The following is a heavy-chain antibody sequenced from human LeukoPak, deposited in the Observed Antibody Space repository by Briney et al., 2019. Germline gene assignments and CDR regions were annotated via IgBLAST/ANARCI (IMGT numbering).Heavy chain of an antibody. CDR2: IYQSGST. J-gene: IGHJ3*02. CDR1: NYSISSGYY. Sequence: PSETLSLTCTVSNYSISSGYYWGWIRQPPGKGLEWIGSIYQSGSTYYNPSLKSRVTVSVDTSKNQFSLKLSSVTAADTAVYYCARAIDSSGYHAFDIWGQGTMVTVSS. CDR3: ARAIDSSGYHAFDI. D-gene: IGHD3-22*01. V-gene: IGHV4-38-2*02.